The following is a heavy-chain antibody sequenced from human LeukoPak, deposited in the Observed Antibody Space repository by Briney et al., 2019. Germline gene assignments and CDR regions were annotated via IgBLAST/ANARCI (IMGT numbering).Heavy chain of an antibody. Sequence: PSETLSLTCTVSGGSISTYYWSCIRQPPGKGLECIGYIDSTGSTNYKPSLKSRVTISVDTSKNQFSLRMRSVTAADTAVYYCARVAYYDSSGYYFDYWGQGTLVTVSS. V-gene: IGHV4-59*01. D-gene: IGHD3-22*01. CDR3: ARVAYYDSSGYYFDY. CDR2: IDSTGST. CDR1: GGSISTYY. J-gene: IGHJ4*02.